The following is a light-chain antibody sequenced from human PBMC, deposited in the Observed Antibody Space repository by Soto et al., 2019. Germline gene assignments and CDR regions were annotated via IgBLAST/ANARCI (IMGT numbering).Light chain of an antibody. Sequence: DIQMTQSPSTLSASVGDRVTITCRASQSISFWLAWYQQKPGKAPKLLVQQASSLERGVPSRFSGSGSGTEFTLTISSLQPDDFATYYCQQYYSYPVTFGGGTKVDVK. CDR1: QSISFW. CDR3: QQYYSYPVT. CDR2: QAS. J-gene: IGKJ4*01. V-gene: IGKV1-5*03.